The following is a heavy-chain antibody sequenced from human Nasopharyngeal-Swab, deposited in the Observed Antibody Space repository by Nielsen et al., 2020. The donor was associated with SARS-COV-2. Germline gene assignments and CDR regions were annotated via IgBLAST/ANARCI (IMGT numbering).Heavy chain of an antibody. CDR1: EFAFSSYW. V-gene: IGHV3-74*01. Sequence: GESLKISYAASEFAFSSYWMHWVRQAPEKGLVWVSRINSDGTRTNYADSVKGRFTISRDNAKNTLYLQMNSLRAEDTAVYYCARDIYYVGATTTPYYYYYGMDVWGQGTTVTVSS. D-gene: IGHD1-26*01. CDR3: ARDIYYVGATTTPYYYYYGMDV. CDR2: INSDGTRT. J-gene: IGHJ6*02.